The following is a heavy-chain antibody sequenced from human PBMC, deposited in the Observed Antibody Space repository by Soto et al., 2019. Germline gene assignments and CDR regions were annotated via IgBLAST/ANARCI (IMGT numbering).Heavy chain of an antibody. D-gene: IGHD1-1*01. CDR3: ATGLRVHAIQSYYFDY. V-gene: IGHV1-24*01. CDR1: GYTLTELS. CDR2: FDPEDGET. J-gene: IGHJ4*02. Sequence: ASVKVSCKVSGYTLTELSMHWVRQAPGKGLEWMGGFDPEDGETIYAQKFQGRVTMTGDTSTDTAYLELSSLRSEDTAVYYCATGLRVHAIQSYYFDYWGQGTLVTVSS.